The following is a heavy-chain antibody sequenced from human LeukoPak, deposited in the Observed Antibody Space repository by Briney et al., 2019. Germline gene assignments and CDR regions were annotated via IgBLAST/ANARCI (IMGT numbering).Heavy chain of an antibody. V-gene: IGHV1-18*01. CDR3: ARTHYYGSGSYYTSYYYYYMDV. CDR2: ISAYNGNT. CDR1: GYTFTSYG. D-gene: IGHD3-10*01. Sequence: GASVKVSCKASGYTFTSYGISWVRQAPGQGLEWMGWISAYNGNTNYAQKLQGRVTMTTDTSTSTAYMELRSLRSDDTAVYYCARTHYYGSGSYYTSYYYYYMDVWGKGTTVTVSS. J-gene: IGHJ6*03.